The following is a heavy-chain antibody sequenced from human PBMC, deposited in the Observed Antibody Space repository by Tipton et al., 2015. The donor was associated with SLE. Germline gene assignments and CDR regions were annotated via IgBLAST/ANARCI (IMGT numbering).Heavy chain of an antibody. V-gene: IGHV4-38-2*02. Sequence: TLSLTCTVSGYSISSGYYWGWIRQPPGKGLEWIGSIYHSGSTYYNPSLKSRVTISVDTSKNQFSLKLSSVTAADTAVYYCARIAVAGTVDYWGQGTLVTVSS. J-gene: IGHJ4*02. CDR1: GYSISSGYY. CDR3: ARIAVAGTVDY. CDR2: IYHSGST. D-gene: IGHD6-19*01.